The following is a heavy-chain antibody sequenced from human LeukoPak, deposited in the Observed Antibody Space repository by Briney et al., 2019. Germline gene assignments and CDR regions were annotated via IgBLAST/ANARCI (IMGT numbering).Heavy chain of an antibody. D-gene: IGHD2-8*01. V-gene: IGHV3-48*01. CDR3: ARDPVGYCTNGVCSYFDY. Sequence: GGSLRLSCAASGFTFSTYSMNWVRQAPGKGLEWVSYISSSSSTIYYADSVKGRFTISRDNAKNSLYLQMNSLRAEDTAVYYCARDPVGYCTNGVCSYFDYWGQGTLVTVSS. CDR1: GFTFSTYS. CDR2: ISSSSSTI. J-gene: IGHJ4*02.